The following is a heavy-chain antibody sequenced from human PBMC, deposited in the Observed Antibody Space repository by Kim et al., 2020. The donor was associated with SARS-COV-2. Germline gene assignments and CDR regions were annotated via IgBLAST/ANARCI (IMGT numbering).Heavy chain of an antibody. CDR3: ARGSSMVIILGAFDI. J-gene: IGHJ3*02. V-gene: IGHV3-64*01. CDR1: GFTFSSYA. Sequence: GGSLRLSCAASGFTFSSYAMHWVRQAPGKGLEYVSAISSNGGSTYYANSVKGRFTISRDNSKNTLYLRMGSLRAEDMAVYYCARGSSMVIILGAFDIWG. D-gene: IGHD5-18*01. CDR2: ISSNGGST.